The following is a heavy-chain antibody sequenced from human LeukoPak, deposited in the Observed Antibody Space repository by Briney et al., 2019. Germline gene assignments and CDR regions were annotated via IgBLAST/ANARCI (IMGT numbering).Heavy chain of an antibody. CDR2: ILPLLSTK. J-gene: IGHJ6*02. Sequence: SVKVSCKLSGGTFTRDAISWVRQAPGEGLEWMGRILPLLSTKNYAWKFQGRVTLTADKSTGTAYMELSNLRSEDTAIYYCARGLDWNDLHLDVWGQGTTVIVSS. D-gene: IGHD1-1*01. V-gene: IGHV1-69*04. CDR1: GGTFTRDA. CDR3: ARGLDWNDLHLDV.